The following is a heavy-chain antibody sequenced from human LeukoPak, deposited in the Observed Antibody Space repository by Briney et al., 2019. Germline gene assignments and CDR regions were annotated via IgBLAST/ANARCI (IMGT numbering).Heavy chain of an antibody. CDR3: ARAGWIITNGIDW. CDR2: IYHTGST. V-gene: IGHV4-38-2*01. D-gene: IGHD3-10*01. CDR1: GYSISSGYY. Sequence: SETLSLTCGVSGYSISSGYYCAWIRQPPGKGLEWIGTIYHTGSTYYTPSLGSRVTISVDTSKNEFSLNLNSVTAADTAVYYCARAGWIITNGIDWWGQGALVTVSS. J-gene: IGHJ4*02.